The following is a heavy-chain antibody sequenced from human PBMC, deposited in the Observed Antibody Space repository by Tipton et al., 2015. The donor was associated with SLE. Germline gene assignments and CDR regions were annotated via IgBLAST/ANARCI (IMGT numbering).Heavy chain of an antibody. CDR3: AKYASGTMFEY. CDR1: GGSISSSGHY. Sequence: LSCTVSGGSISSSGHYWGWIRQPPGKGLEWIGSIYYSVATHYNPSLKSRVTISADTSKNQFSLRLTSVTAADTAVYYCAKYASGTMFEYWGQGTLVTVSS. D-gene: IGHD3-10*01. CDR2: IYYSVAT. V-gene: IGHV4-39*01. J-gene: IGHJ4*02.